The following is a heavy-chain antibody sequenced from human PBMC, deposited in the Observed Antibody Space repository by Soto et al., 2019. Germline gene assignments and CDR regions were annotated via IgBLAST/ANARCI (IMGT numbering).Heavy chain of an antibody. Sequence: SETLSLTCTVSGGSISSYYWSWIRQPPGKGLEWIGYIYYSGGTNYNPSLKSRVTISVDTSKNQFSLKLSSVTAADTAVYYCARDLGYSSGWYGSIDYWGQGTQVTVPQ. CDR1: GGSISSYY. J-gene: IGHJ4*02. V-gene: IGHV4-59*01. D-gene: IGHD6-19*01. CDR2: IYYSGGT. CDR3: ARDLGYSSGWYGSIDY.